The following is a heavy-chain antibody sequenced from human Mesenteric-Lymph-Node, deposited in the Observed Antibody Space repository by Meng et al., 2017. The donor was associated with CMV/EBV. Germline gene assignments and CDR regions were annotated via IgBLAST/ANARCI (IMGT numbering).Heavy chain of an antibody. CDR1: GGSISRNY. CDR3: ARDLAYCGDDCFAV. V-gene: IGHV4-59*01. J-gene: IGHJ3*01. Sequence: SEILSPTCTVPGGSISRNYWSWIRQLPGKGLEWIGYIYDSGSTNYNPSLKSRVTISVDTSKNQFSLNLTSVTAADTAVYYCARDLAYCGDDCFAVWGQGTMVTVSS. CDR2: IYDSGST. D-gene: IGHD2-21*01.